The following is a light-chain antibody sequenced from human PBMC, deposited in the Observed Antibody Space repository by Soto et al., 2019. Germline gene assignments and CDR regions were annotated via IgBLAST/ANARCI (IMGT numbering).Light chain of an antibody. CDR1: SGHSNYA. Sequence: QPVLTQSPSASASLGASVKLTCTLSSGHSNYAIAWHQQQSEKGPRYLMKLNSDGSHSKGDGIPDRFSGSSSGAERYLTIPSLQSEDEADYYCHTWGSGIVVFGGGTKLTVL. CDR2: LNSDGSH. J-gene: IGLJ2*01. V-gene: IGLV4-69*01. CDR3: HTWGSGIVV.